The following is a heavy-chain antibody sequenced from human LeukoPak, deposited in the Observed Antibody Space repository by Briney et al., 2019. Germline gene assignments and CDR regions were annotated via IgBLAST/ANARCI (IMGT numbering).Heavy chain of an antibody. Sequence: GGSLRLSCAASGFTFSSYAMSWVRQAPGKGLEWVSTIKPDGSAQYYVDSVKGRFTISRDNSKNTLYLQMNSLRAEDTAVYYCAKDYSGTYYRGADYLGQGTLVTVSS. CDR2: IKPDGSAQ. CDR3: AKDYSGTYYRGADY. V-gene: IGHV3-7*03. J-gene: IGHJ4*02. CDR1: GFTFSSYA. D-gene: IGHD1-26*01.